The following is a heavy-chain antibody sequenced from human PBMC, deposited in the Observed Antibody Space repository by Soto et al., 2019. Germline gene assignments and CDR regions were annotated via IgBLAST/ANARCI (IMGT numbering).Heavy chain of an antibody. J-gene: IGHJ4*02. V-gene: IGHV1-69*02. CDR2: IIPILGIA. D-gene: IGHD6-19*01. CDR1: GGTFSSYT. Sequence: QVQLVQSGAEVKKPGSSVKVSCKASGGTFSSYTISWVRQAPGQGLEWMGRIIPILGIANYAQKFQGRVTIPADKSTSTAYMELSSLRSEDTAVYYCARIHSSGWWDYWGQGTLVTVSS. CDR3: ARIHSSGWWDY.